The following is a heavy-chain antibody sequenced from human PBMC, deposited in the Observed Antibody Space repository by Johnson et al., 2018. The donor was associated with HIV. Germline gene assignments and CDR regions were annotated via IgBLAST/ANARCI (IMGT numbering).Heavy chain of an antibody. D-gene: IGHD6-6*01. Sequence: QVQLLESGGGLVQPGGSLRLSCAASGFTFSSFWLTWVRQAPGQGLEWVAFISHDGSNKYYADSVKGRVTISRDNPKNTLYLQMNCLRAEDTAVSYCAKGERGYSSSSDAFDIWGQGTMVTVSS. CDR3: AKGERGYSSSSDAFDI. CDR2: ISHDGSNK. CDR1: GFTFSSFW. V-gene: IGHV3-30*18. J-gene: IGHJ3*02.